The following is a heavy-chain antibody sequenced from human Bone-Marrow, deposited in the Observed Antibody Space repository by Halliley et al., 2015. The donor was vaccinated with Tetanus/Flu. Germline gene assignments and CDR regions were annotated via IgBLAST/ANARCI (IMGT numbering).Heavy chain of an antibody. J-gene: IGHJ4*02. CDR1: GFTFDNFE. D-gene: IGHD2-15*01. V-gene: IGHV3-48*03. Sequence: SLRLSCSASGFTFDNFEMNWVRQAPGKGLEWVSFISHTGATMYYADSVKGRFAVSGDNAKNSLYLQLDNLRVEDTAVYYCAKARQYCSGSICFFAYDFWGQGTLVTVSS. CDR2: ISHTGATM. CDR3: AKARQYCSGSICFFAYDF.